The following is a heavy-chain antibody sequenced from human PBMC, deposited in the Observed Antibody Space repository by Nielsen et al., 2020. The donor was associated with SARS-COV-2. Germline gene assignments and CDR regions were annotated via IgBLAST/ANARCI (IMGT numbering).Heavy chain of an antibody. V-gene: IGHV5-10-1*01. Sequence: GESLKISWKGSGYSFTCYWISWVRQMPGKGLGWMGRIDTSDSYTNDSPSFQRHVTISADKSISTANLQWSSLNASDTAMYYCARRSVRYSGYAFDYWGQGTLVTVSS. J-gene: IGHJ4*02. CDR1: GYSFTCYW. CDR2: IDTSDSYT. D-gene: IGHD5-12*01. CDR3: ARRSVRYSGYAFDY.